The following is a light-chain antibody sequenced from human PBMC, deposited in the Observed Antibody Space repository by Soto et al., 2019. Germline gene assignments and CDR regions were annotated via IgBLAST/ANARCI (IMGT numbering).Light chain of an antibody. CDR2: AAS. CDR1: QGISSY. V-gene: IGKV1-8*01. Sequence: AIRMTQSPSSFSASTGDRVTITCRASQGISSYLAWYQQKPGKAPKLLVYAASTLQYGVPSRFSGSGTGTDFTLTINCLQSEDFATYFCQQYYTYPQTFGQGTKSEI. J-gene: IGKJ2*01. CDR3: QQYYTYPQT.